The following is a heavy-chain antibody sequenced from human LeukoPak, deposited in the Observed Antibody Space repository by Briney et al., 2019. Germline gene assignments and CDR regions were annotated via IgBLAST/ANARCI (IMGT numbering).Heavy chain of an antibody. CDR3: AAGMVRGVIRPLYYFDY. CDR2: IYYSGST. Sequence: PSETLSLTCTVSGGSISSYYWSWLRQPPGKGLEWIGYIYYSGSTNYNPSLTSRVTISVDTSKNQFSLKLSSVTAADTAVYYCAAGMVRGVIRPLYYFDYWGQGTLVTVSS. V-gene: IGHV4-59*01. CDR1: GGSISSYY. J-gene: IGHJ4*02. D-gene: IGHD3-10*01.